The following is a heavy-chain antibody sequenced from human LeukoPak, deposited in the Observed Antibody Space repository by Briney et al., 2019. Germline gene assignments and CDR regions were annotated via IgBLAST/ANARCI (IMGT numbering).Heavy chain of an antibody. CDR1: GYTFTSYG. D-gene: IGHD3-3*01. V-gene: IGHV1-18*01. CDR2: ISAYNGNT. CDR3: ARDAVWYYDFWSGYHTFDY. Sequence: GASVKVSCKASGYTFTSYGISWVRQAPGQGLEWMGWISAYNGNTNYAQKLQGRVTMTTDTSTSTAYMELRSLRSDDTAVYYCARDAVWYYDFWSGYHTFDYWAREPWSPSPQ. J-gene: IGHJ4*02.